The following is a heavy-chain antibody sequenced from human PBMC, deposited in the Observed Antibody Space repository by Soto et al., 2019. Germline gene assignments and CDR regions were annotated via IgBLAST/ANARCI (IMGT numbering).Heavy chain of an antibody. J-gene: IGHJ5*02. D-gene: IGHD2-15*01. V-gene: IGHV1-69*01. CDR1: GGTFSSYA. Sequence: QVQLVQSGAEVKKPGSSVKVSCKASGGTFSSYAISWVRQAPGQGLEWMGGIIPIFGTANYAQKFQGRVTITADESTSTAYMELSSLRSEDTAVYYCARDRCSGGSCRTANWFDPWGQGTLVTVSS. CDR2: IIPIFGTA. CDR3: ARDRCSGGSCRTANWFDP.